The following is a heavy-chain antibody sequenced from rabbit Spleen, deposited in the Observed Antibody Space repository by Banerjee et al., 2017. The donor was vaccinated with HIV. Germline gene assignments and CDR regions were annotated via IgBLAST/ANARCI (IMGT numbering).Heavy chain of an antibody. Sequence: QEQLVESGGGLVKPGTSLTLTCKASGIDFRSNYWICWVRQAPGKGLEWIACIDVVKSGSTYYETWAKGRFTISKTSSTTVTLEMTSLSDADTATYFCARDAAGREDFNLWGPGTLVTVS. V-gene: IGHV1S45*01. CDR1: GIDFRSNYW. CDR3: ARDAAGREDFNL. CDR2: IDVVKSGST. D-gene: IGHD4-2*01. J-gene: IGHJ4*01.